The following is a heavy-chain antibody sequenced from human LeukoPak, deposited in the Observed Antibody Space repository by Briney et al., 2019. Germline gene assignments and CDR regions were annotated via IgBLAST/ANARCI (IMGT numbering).Heavy chain of an antibody. J-gene: IGHJ6*02. Sequence: QAGGSLRLSCTASGFTFGGYAMSWVRQAPGKGLEWVSSISGGSEDTYYADSVKGRFTISRDNSKTTLYLQMNSLRAEDTAVYYCARTIAQYSSSWLYFYYGLDVWGQGTTVTVSS. CDR1: GFTFGGYA. D-gene: IGHD6-13*01. CDR2: ISGGSEDT. V-gene: IGHV3-23*01. CDR3: ARTIAQYSSSWLYFYYGLDV.